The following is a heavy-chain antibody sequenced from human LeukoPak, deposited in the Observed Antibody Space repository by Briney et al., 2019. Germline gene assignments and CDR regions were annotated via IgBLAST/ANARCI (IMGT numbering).Heavy chain of an antibody. Sequence: GGSLKLSCAASGFTFSASAMHWVRQASGRGLEWVGRVRTKGNNYAASYGPAVRGRFTISRDDSKNTAYLQMSSLKVEDTALYFCASYDNDGDYYYNFWGRGTLVTVSS. D-gene: IGHD3-22*01. CDR3: ASYDNDGDYYYNF. CDR2: VRTKGNNYAA. CDR1: GFTFSASA. V-gene: IGHV3-73*01. J-gene: IGHJ4*02.